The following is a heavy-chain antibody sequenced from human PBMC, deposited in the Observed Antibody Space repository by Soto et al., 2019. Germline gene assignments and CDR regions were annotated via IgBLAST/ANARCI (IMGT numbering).Heavy chain of an antibody. D-gene: IGHD3-16*01. CDR1: GFTFSSYA. J-gene: IGHJ4*02. CDR3: AKFGMATSKRSPPYYIDY. Sequence: GGSLRLSCAASGFTFSSYAMSWVRQAPGKGLEWVSTISGSGTSTYYADSVKGRFTISRDNSKNTLYLQMNSLRAEDTAVYYCAKFGMATSKRSPPYYIDYWGQGALVTVSS. V-gene: IGHV3-23*01. CDR2: ISGSGTST.